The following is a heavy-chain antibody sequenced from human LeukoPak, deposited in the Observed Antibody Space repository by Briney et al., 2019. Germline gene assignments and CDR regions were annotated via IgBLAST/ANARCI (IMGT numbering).Heavy chain of an antibody. V-gene: IGHV3-30*02. CDR2: IRYDGSNK. J-gene: IGHJ4*02. CDR1: GFTFSSYG. Sequence: GGSLRLSCAASGFTFSSYGMHWVRQAPGKGLEWVAFIRYDGSNKYYADSVKGRFTISRDNSKNTLYLQMNSLRAEDTAVYYCAKEGGGYCTNGVCQVDYWGQGTLVTVSS. CDR3: AKEGGGYCTNGVCQVDY. D-gene: IGHD2-8*01.